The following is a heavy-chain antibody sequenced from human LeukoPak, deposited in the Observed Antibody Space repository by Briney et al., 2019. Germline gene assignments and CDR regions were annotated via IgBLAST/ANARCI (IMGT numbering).Heavy chain of an antibody. CDR1: GFTFTNAW. CDR2: IKSQTDGGTV. D-gene: IGHD5-12*01. Sequence: GGSLRLSCVASGFTFTNAWMTWVRQAPGKGLKWVGRIKSQTDGGTVDYAAPVKGRFAISRDDSANTLYLQLNSLKTEDTVVYYCAKYQGYADYWGQGTLVTVSS. V-gene: IGHV3-15*01. J-gene: IGHJ4*02. CDR3: AKYQGYADY.